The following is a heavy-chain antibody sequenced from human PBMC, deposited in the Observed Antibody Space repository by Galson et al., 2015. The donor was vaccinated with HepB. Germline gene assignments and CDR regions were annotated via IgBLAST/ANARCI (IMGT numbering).Heavy chain of an antibody. CDR3: AREDSGSYYSNHPLDY. V-gene: IGHV1-69*13. CDR1: RGTSSRYA. D-gene: IGHD3-10*01. CDR2: VIPVFGPA. J-gene: IGHJ4*02. Sequence: SVKVSCKASRGTSSRYAFSWVRQAPGQGLEWMGGVIPVFGPANYAQKFQGRVTITADESSTTSYMELSSLRSEDTAVYYCAREDSGSYYSNHPLDYWGQGTLVTVSS.